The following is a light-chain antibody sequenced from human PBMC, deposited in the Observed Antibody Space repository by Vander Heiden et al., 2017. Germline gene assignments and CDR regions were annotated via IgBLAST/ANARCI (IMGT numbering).Light chain of an antibody. J-gene: IGKJ4*01. V-gene: IGKV1-12*01. CDR1: QGISSW. Sequence: DIDMTSSPSSVSASVGDRGTITCRASQGISSWLAWYQQKPGKAPKLRIYAASNLQSGIPSSFSGSGSGTHFTLTISSVEPDDFATYYCQQGGSLPRTFGGGTKVEFK. CDR3: QQGGSLPRT. CDR2: AAS.